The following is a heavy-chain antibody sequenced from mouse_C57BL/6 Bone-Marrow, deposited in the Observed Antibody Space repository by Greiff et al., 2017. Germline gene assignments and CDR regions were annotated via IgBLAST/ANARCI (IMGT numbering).Heavy chain of an antibody. CDR2: IDPSDSYT. Sequence: QVQLQQPGAELVMPGASVKLSCKASGYTFTSYWVHWVKQRPGQGLEWIGEIDPSDSYTNYNQKFKGKSTLTVDKSSSTAYMQLSSLTSEDSAVYYCARSCGNYWYFDVWGTGTTVTVSS. J-gene: IGHJ1*03. D-gene: IGHD1-1*02. CDR3: ARSCGNYWYFDV. V-gene: IGHV1-69*01. CDR1: GYTFTSYW.